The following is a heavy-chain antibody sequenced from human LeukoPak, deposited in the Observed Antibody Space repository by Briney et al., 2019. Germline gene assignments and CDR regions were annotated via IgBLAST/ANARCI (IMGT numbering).Heavy chain of an antibody. J-gene: IGHJ4*02. CDR1: GYSFTSYW. CDR3: ARPAGAGYGSGSYYILDY. D-gene: IGHD3-10*01. Sequence: GESLKTSCKGSGYSFTSYWIGWVRQMPGKGLEWMGIIYPGDSDTRYSPSFQGQVTISADKYISTAYLQWSSLKASDTAMYYCARPAGAGYGSGSYYILDYWGQGTLVTVSS. V-gene: IGHV5-51*01. CDR2: IYPGDSDT.